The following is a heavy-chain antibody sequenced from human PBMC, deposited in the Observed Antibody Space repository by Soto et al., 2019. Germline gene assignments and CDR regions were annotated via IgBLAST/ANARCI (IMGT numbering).Heavy chain of an antibody. D-gene: IGHD7-27*01. CDR2: ISSSSSYI. Sequence: GGSLRLSCAASGFTFSSYSMNWVRQAPGKGLEWVSSISSSSSYIYYADSVKGRFTISRDHAKNSLYLQMNSLRAEDTAVYYCARALGSPIDAFDIWGQGTMVTVSS. CDR1: GFTFSSYS. J-gene: IGHJ3*02. CDR3: ARALGSPIDAFDI. V-gene: IGHV3-21*01.